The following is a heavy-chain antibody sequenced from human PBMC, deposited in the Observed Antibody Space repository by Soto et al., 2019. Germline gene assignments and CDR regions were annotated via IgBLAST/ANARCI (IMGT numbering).Heavy chain of an antibody. J-gene: IGHJ5*02. Sequence: QVQLQESGPGLVKPSETLSLTCTVSGVPVSSGSYYWSWNRQPPGQGLEWIVHIYYSGSTNYNPSLKSRVTLSVDTPKNQFTLKLSSVTAADTDVYYCARYRRDSSGWYSWFDPWGHGTLVTVS. CDR3: ARYRRDSSGWYSWFDP. CDR2: IYYSGST. D-gene: IGHD6-19*01. V-gene: IGHV4-61*01. CDR1: GVPVSSGSYY.